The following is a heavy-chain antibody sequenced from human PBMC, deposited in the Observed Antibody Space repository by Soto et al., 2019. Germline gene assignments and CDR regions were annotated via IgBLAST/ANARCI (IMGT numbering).Heavy chain of an antibody. CDR1: GGSITSGAYY. D-gene: IGHD3-10*01. J-gene: IGHJ5*02. CDR3: ARGSGGSGSYYNWFDP. V-gene: IGHV4-31*03. CDR2: MYYSGST. Sequence: LSLTCTLSGGSITSGAYYWSWIRQHPGKGLEWIAYMYYSGSTYYNPSLKSRVTISLDRFKNQFSLKLTSVTAADTAVYYCARGSGGSGSYYNWFDPWGQGTLVTVSS.